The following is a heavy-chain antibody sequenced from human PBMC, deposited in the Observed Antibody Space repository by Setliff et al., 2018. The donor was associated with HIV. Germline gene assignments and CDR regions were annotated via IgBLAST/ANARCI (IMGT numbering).Heavy chain of an antibody. CDR2: IHYNEKT. V-gene: IGHV4-39*01. D-gene: IGHD3-22*01. Sequence: ETLSLTCTVSGGSASNSRYYWAWIRQPPGKGLEYIGSIHYNEKTYYNPSLKSRVTISIDTSKNQFSLNLTSVTAADTAMYYCASRIYYYDESRVLREEGFVPWGQGTLVTVSS. CDR1: GGSASNSRYY. J-gene: IGHJ5*02. CDR3: ASRIYYYDESRVLREEGFVP.